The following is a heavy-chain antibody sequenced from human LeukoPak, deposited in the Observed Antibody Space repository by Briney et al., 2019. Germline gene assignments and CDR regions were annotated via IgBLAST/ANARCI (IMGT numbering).Heavy chain of an antibody. D-gene: IGHD1-14*01. J-gene: IGHJ4*02. CDR1: GGSISGYY. CDR2: INTSGTT. Sequence: SETLSLTCTVSGGSISGYYWAWIRQPAGKGTEWMGRINTSGTTRYDPSLEGRVTMSVDTSKNQFSLKLSSVTAADTAVYYCARATGQWGYFDYWGQGTLVTVSS. CDR3: ARATGQWGYFDY. V-gene: IGHV4-4*07.